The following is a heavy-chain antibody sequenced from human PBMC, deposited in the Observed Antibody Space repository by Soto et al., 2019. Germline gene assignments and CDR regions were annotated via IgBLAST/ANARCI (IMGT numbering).Heavy chain of an antibody. CDR2: IWYDGSNK. D-gene: IGHD3-9*01. V-gene: IGHV3-33*01. CDR3: ARENFDGSSRRFEYYFDY. Sequence: QVQLVESGGGVVQPGRSLRLSCAASGFTFSSYGMHWVRQAPGKGLEWVAVIWYDGSNKYYADSVKGRFTISRDNSKNTLYLRMNSLRAEDTAVYYCARENFDGSSRRFEYYFDYWGQGTLVTVSS. J-gene: IGHJ4*02. CDR1: GFTFSSYG.